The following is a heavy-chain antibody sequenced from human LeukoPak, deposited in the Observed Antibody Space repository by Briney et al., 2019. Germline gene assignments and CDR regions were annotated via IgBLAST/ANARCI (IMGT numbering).Heavy chain of an antibody. CDR3: ARVTGSGYYRVFDY. V-gene: IGHV3-21*01. CDR1: GFTFSSYA. D-gene: IGHD3-3*01. Sequence: KTGGSLRLSCAASGFTFSSYAMHWVRQAPGKGLEWVSSISSSSSYIYYADSVKGRFTISRDNAKNSLYLQMNSLRAEDTAVYYCARVTGSGYYRVFDYWGQGTLVTVSS. CDR2: ISSSSSYI. J-gene: IGHJ4*02.